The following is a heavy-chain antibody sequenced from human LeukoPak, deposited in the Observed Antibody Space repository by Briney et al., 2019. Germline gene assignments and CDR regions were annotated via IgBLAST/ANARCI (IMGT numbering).Heavy chain of an antibody. V-gene: IGHV1-69*05. Sequence: ASVKVCCKASGGTFSSYAISWVRQAPGQGLEWMGGIIPIFGTANYAQKLQGRVTITTDESTSTAYMELSSLRSEDTAVYYCARDKLLDIHTPYSSGWSNWFDPWGQGTLVTVSS. J-gene: IGHJ5*02. CDR1: GGTFSSYA. D-gene: IGHD6-19*01. CDR2: IIPIFGTA. CDR3: ARDKLLDIHTPYSSGWSNWFDP.